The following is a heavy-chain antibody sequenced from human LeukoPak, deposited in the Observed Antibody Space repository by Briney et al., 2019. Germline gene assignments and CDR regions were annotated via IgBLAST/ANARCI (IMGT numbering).Heavy chain of an antibody. J-gene: IGHJ4*02. D-gene: IGHD3-22*01. CDR1: GFTFSSYG. CDR2: ISYDGSNK. CDR3: AKDLHSSGYYQTGDY. V-gene: IGHV3-30*18. Sequence: PGRSPRLSCAASGFTFSSYGMHWVRQAPGKGLEWVAVISYDGSNKYYADSVKGRFTISRDNSKNTLYLQMNSLRAEDTAVYYCAKDLHSSGYYQTGDYWGQGTLVTVSS.